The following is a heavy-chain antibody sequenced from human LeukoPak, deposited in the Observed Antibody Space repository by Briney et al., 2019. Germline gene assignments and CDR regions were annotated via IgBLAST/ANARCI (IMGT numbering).Heavy chain of an antibody. D-gene: IGHD2-2*02. CDR3: ARRQGYTLRTSYYSYMDV. V-gene: IGHV5-51*01. CDR1: GYDFSNYW. CDR2: IYPGDSDT. J-gene: IGHJ6*03. Sequence: GESLKISCQGSGYDFSNYWIGWVRQMPGKGLEWMGIIYPGDSDTRYSPSFQGQVTISADKSINTAYLQWSSLKASDTAMYYCARRQGYTLRTSYYSYMDVWGKGTTVTVSS.